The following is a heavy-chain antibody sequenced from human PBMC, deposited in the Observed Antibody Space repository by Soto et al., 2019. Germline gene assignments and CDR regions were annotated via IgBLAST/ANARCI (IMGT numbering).Heavy chain of an antibody. CDR3: AKDLELLDY. J-gene: IGHJ4*02. Sequence: PGGSLRLSCAASGFTFSSDWMTWVRQAPGKGLEWVANIRKDGSKTYYLDSVRGRFTISRDNSQNTLYLQMNSLRAEDTAVYYCAKDLELLDYWGQGTLVTVSS. D-gene: IGHD1-7*01. CDR2: IRKDGSKT. V-gene: IGHV3-7*05. CDR1: GFTFSSDW.